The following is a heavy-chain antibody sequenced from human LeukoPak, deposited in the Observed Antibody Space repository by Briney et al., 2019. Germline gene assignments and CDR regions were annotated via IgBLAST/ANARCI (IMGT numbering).Heavy chain of an antibody. D-gene: IGHD3-16*01. CDR3: AKVMRGIDKTRAIDY. CDR1: GFTFSSYW. CDR2: IKQDGSEK. V-gene: IGHV3-7*01. Sequence: NPGGSLRLSCAASGFTFSSYWMSWVRQAPGKGLEWVANIKQDGSEKYYVDSVKGRFTISRDNAKNSLYLQMNSLRAEDTAVYYCAKVMRGIDKTRAIDYWGQGTLVTVSS. J-gene: IGHJ4*02.